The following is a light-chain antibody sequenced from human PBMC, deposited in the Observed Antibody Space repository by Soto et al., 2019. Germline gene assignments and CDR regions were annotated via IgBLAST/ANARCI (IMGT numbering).Light chain of an antibody. CDR2: AAS. CDR3: QQSYSPLRT. V-gene: IGKV1-39*01. CDR1: QSVRTH. J-gene: IGKJ2*01. Sequence: DIQMTQSPSSLSASIGDRVTITCRASQSVRTHLNWYHQKPGKAPELLIYAASSLQAGVPSRFSGSGSGTDFTLTISSLHPEDFGDYYCQQSYSPLRTFGQGTNLEIK.